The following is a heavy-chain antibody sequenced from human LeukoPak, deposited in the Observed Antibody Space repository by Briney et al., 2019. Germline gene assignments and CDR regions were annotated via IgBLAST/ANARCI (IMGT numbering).Heavy chain of an antibody. J-gene: IGHJ5*02. V-gene: IGHV3-21*01. CDR2: ISRTSEAT. D-gene: IGHD1-26*01. Sequence: GGSLRLSCAASGFTFNTYSMTWVRQAPGKGLEWVSIISRTSEATFYADSVKGRFTISRDNAKNSLYLQMNSLRAEDTAVYYCARSYSGSYNWFDPWGQGTLVTVSS. CDR3: ARSYSGSYNWFDP. CDR1: GFTFNTYS.